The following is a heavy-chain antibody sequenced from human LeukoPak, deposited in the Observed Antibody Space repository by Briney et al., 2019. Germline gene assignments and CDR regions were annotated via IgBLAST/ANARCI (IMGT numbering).Heavy chain of an antibody. CDR1: GFTFSSYA. Sequence: GGSLRLSCAASGFTFSSYAMSWVRQAPGKGLEWVSAISGSGGSTYYADSVKGRFTISRDNSKNTLYLQMNSLRAEDTAVYYCASPTRYYYDSSGYPSPNMGRRGAFDIWGQGTMVTVSS. CDR2: ISGSGGST. D-gene: IGHD3-22*01. V-gene: IGHV3-23*01. J-gene: IGHJ3*02. CDR3: ASPTRYYYDSSGYPSPNMGRRGAFDI.